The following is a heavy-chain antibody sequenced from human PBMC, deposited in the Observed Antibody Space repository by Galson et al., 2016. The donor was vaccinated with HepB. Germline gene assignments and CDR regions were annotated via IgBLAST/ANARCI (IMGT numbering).Heavy chain of an antibody. Sequence: SLRLSCAASGFTFSSYNMNWVRQAPGKGLEWVSNIRVSSSTMSYADSVKGRFTISRDNSKNTLYLQMNSLTTEDTAMYYCARGSRLKSDAHYFDYWGPGTLVTVSS. CDR3: ARGSRLKSDAHYFDY. J-gene: IGHJ4*02. CDR1: GFTFSSYN. V-gene: IGHV3-48*01. CDR2: IRVSSSTM. D-gene: IGHD3-10*01.